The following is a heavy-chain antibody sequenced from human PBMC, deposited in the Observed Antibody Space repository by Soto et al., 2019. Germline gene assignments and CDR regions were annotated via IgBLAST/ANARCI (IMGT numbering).Heavy chain of an antibody. D-gene: IGHD2-15*01. CDR2: INSDESRT. Sequence: EVQLVESGGGLVQPGGSLRLSCAASGFTFSNYWMHWVRQAPGKGLVWVARINSDESRTNYADSVKGRITISRDNAKNTLYLQVNSLSAEDTAVYYCARGLSGGYYNDYWGQGTLVTVSS. CDR3: ARGLSGGYYNDY. V-gene: IGHV3-74*01. J-gene: IGHJ4*02. CDR1: GFTFSNYW.